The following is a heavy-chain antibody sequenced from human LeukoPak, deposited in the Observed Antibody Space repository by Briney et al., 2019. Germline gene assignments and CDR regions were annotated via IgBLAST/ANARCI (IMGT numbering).Heavy chain of an antibody. Sequence: GGSPRLSCAASGFTFSNAWMSWVRQAPGKGLEWVGRIKSKTDGGTTDYAAPVKGRFTISRDDSKNTLYLQMNSLKTEDTAVYYCTTAPTHYYGDYRGDAFDIWGQGTMVTVSS. V-gene: IGHV3-15*01. J-gene: IGHJ3*02. CDR2: IKSKTDGGTT. D-gene: IGHD4-17*01. CDR3: TTAPTHYYGDYRGDAFDI. CDR1: GFTFSNAW.